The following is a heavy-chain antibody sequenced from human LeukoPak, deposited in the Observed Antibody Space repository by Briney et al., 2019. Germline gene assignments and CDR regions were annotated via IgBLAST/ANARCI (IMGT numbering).Heavy chain of an antibody. CDR2: INPNSGDT. V-gene: IGHV1-2*02. D-gene: IGHD3-10*01. Sequence: VASVKVSCKASGYTFTGYYMYWVRQAPGQGLEWMGWINPNSGDTNYAQRFQGRVTMTRDTSISTAYMDLSRMTSDDTAVYYCARVRPRIDSSGTSYLRLYYFDYWGQGTLVTVSS. J-gene: IGHJ4*02. CDR3: ARVRPRIDSSGTSYLRLYYFDY. CDR1: GYTFTGYY.